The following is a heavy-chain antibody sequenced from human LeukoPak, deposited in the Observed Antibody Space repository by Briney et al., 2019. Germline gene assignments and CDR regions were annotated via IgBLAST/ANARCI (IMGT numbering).Heavy chain of an antibody. Sequence: GASVTVSCKASGYTFTSYYMHWVRQAPGQGLEWMGIINPSGGSTSYAQKFQGRVTMTRDMSTSTVYMELSSLRSEDTAVYYCARDRTGRDGYNFWFDPWGQGTLVTVSS. J-gene: IGHJ5*02. CDR3: ARDRTGRDGYNFWFDP. CDR1: GYTFTSYY. V-gene: IGHV1-46*01. D-gene: IGHD5-24*01. CDR2: INPSGGST.